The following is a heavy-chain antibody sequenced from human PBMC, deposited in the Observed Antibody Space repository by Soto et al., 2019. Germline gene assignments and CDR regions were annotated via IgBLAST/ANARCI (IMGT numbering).Heavy chain of an antibody. J-gene: IGHJ4*02. CDR1: GFTVSSNY. Sequence: EVQLVESGGGLVQPGGSLRLSCAASGFTVSSNYMSWVRQAPGKGLEWVSVIYSGGSTYYADSVKGRFTISRDNSKNTLYLQMNRLRAEDTAVYYCARDQGRYCSGGSCYYYWGQGTLVTVSS. CDR3: ARDQGRYCSGGSCYYY. D-gene: IGHD2-15*01. CDR2: IYSGGST. V-gene: IGHV3-66*01.